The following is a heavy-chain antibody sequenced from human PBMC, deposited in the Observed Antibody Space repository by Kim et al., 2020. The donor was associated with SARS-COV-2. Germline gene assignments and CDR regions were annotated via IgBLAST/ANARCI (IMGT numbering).Heavy chain of an antibody. Sequence: SVKVSCKASGGTFSSYAISWVRQAPGQGLEWMGGIIPIFGTANYAQKFQGRVTITADESTSTAYMELSSLRSEDTAVYYCAGSCSGGSCYSPDYYYYGMDVWGQGTTVTVSS. J-gene: IGHJ6*02. V-gene: IGHV1-69*13. CDR3: AGSCSGGSCYSPDYYYYGMDV. CDR2: IIPIFGTA. D-gene: IGHD2-15*01. CDR1: GGTFSSYA.